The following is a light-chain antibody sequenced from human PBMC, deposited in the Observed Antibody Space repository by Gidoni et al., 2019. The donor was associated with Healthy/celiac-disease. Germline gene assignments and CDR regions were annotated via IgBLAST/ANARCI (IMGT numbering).Light chain of an antibody. Sequence: QSALTQPASVSGSPGQSITISCTGTSSAVGGYNYVSWYQQHPGKAPDLMIYDVSTRPAGVSNRFSCSKSGHTASLTISGLQAEDEADYYCSSYTSSSTLTWVFGGGTKLTVL. CDR3: SSYTSSSTLTWV. CDR2: DVS. J-gene: IGLJ3*02. V-gene: IGLV2-14*03. CDR1: SSAVGGYNY.